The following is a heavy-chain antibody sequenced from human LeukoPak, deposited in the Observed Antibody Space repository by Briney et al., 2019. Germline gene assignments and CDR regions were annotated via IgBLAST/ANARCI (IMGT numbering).Heavy chain of an antibody. J-gene: IGHJ4*02. CDR3: ARFRTAMQLWKGYYFDY. CDR1: GFTFSSYW. V-gene: IGHV3-7*01. Sequence: GGSLRLSCGASGFTFSSYWMSWVRQAPGKGLEWVANIKQDGREKYYVDSVKGRFTISRDNAKNSLYLQMNSLRAEDTAVYYCARFRTAMQLWKGYYFDYWGQGTLVTVSS. CDR2: IKQDGREK. D-gene: IGHD5-18*01.